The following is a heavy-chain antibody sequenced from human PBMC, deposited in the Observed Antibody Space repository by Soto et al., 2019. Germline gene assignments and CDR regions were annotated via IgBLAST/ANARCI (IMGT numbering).Heavy chain of an antibody. CDR1: GFTFRDYY. V-gene: IGHV3-11*05. CDR2: IDSSTKYT. J-gene: IGHJ6*02. Sequence: QVQLVESGGGLVRPGGSLRLSCEASGFTFRDYYMTWFRQAPGKGLEWLSYIDSSTKYTNYADSVKGRFTISRDNAKNSLYPQMNSLRADATAVYYCAREYYYTMDVWGQGTMVTVSS. CDR3: AREYYYTMDV.